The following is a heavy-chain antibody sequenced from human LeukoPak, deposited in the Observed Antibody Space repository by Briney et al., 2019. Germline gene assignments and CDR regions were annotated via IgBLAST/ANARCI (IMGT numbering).Heavy chain of an antibody. CDR1: GYTFTDYY. V-gene: IGHV1-2*02. J-gene: IGHJ4*02. CDR3: ARISPRIVVVVAATGGFDY. Sequence: GASVKVSCKASGYTFTDYYLHWVRQAPGQGLEWMGWINPYSGGTNYAQKLQGRDTMTTDTSTSTAYMELRSLRSDDTAVYYCARISPRIVVVVAATGGFDYWGQGTLVTVSS. D-gene: IGHD2-15*01. CDR2: INPYSGGT.